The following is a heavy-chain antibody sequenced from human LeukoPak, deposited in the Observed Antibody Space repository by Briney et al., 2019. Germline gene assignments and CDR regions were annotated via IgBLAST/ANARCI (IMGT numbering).Heavy chain of an antibody. CDR2: VYHTGHT. CDR1: GDSISGYY. V-gene: IGHV4-59*01. J-gene: IGHJ4*02. CDR3: ARHRFGHLFDY. Sequence: SETLPLTCTVSGDSISGYYWSWIQQPPGKGLEWIGYVYHTGHTHYSPSLKSRVTVSLDTSRNQVSLILSSVTAADTAVYYCARHRFGHLFDYWGQGTLVFVTS. D-gene: IGHD3-16*01.